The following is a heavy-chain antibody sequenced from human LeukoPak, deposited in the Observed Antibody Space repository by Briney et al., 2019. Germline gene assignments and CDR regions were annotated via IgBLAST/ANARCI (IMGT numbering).Heavy chain of an antibody. CDR2: ISGSSSYI. CDR1: GFTFSSYT. Sequence: GGSLRLSCAASGFTFSSYTMKWVRQAPGKGLEWVSSISGSSSYIYYADSVKGRFTISRDNAKNTLYLQMNSLRADDTAVYYCARSRWLDAFDYWGQGTLVTVSS. CDR3: ARSRWLDAFDY. V-gene: IGHV3-21*01. J-gene: IGHJ4*02. D-gene: IGHD6-19*01.